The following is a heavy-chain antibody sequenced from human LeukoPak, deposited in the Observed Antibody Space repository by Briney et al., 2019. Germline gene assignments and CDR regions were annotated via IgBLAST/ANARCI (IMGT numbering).Heavy chain of an antibody. CDR3: AKDRYSSGWYSDFDY. CDR1: GFTFSNYA. J-gene: IGHJ4*02. D-gene: IGHD6-19*01. V-gene: IGHV3-30*18. Sequence: GGSLRHSCAASGFTFSNYAMHWVRQAPRKGLEWVAVISDDGSNKYYGDSVKGRFTISRDNSKNTVYLQMNSLRAEDTAVYYCAKDRYSSGWYSDFDYWGQGTLVTVSS. CDR2: ISDDGSNK.